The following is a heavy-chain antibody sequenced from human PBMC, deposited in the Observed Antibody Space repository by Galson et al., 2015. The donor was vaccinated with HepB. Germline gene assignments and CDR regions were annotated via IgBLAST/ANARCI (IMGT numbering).Heavy chain of an antibody. D-gene: IGHD6-19*01. Sequence: SLRLSCAAPGFTFNIYAMNWVRQAPGKGPEWVSGISSSTGNIYYADSVKGRFTISRDNSKNTLHLQMDSLRAEDTAVYYCANSGLLSWGQGTLVTVSS. CDR2: ISSSTGNI. CDR1: GFTFNIYA. CDR3: ANSGLLS. J-gene: IGHJ5*02. V-gene: IGHV3-23*01.